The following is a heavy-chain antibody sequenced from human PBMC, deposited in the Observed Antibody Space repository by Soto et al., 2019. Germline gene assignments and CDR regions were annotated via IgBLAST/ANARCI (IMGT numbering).Heavy chain of an antibody. J-gene: IGHJ6*03. Sequence: GSLRVPSTASGCTVSSHCMRCVSQDQGKGLEWVSVIYSVGSTYYADSVKGRFTISRDNSKNTLYLQMNSLRAEDTAVYYCARDLRDIVVVPAATDYYYYYMDVWGKGTTVTVSS. V-gene: IGHV3-66*01. D-gene: IGHD2-2*01. CDR3: ARDLRDIVVVPAATDYYYYYMDV. CDR2: IYSVGST. CDR1: GCTVSSHC.